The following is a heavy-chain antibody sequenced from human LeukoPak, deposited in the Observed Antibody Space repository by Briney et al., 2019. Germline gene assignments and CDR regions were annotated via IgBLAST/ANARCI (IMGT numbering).Heavy chain of an antibody. Sequence: GGSLRLSCAASGFAFHAFDMYWVRQAPGKGLEWVSRINSDGGKTYYADSVRGRFTISRDNSKNSLYLQINSLRTDDPALYYCATWAFYHGLDVWGQGTTVTVPS. CDR1: GFAFHAFD. CDR3: ATWAFYHGLDV. D-gene: IGHD1-26*01. CDR2: INSDGGKT. J-gene: IGHJ6*02. V-gene: IGHV3-43*02.